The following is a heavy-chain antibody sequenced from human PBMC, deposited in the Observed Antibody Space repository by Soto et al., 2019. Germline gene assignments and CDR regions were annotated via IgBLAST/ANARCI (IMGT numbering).Heavy chain of an antibody. CDR2: KYYSGRS. D-gene: IGHD1-1*01. CDR1: GGSMSSDS. Sequence: QVQLQESGPGLVKPSETLSLTCTVSGGSMSSDSWTWIRKPPGKGLEWIGVKYYSGRSTYNPSLKNRAALSMDTSEDQFSLELTSVPAADTGVYYCARSPLGTAYLHYYHMAVWGEWTTVNVSS. CDR3: ARSPLGTAYLHYYHMAV. V-gene: IGHV4-59*01. J-gene: IGHJ6*03.